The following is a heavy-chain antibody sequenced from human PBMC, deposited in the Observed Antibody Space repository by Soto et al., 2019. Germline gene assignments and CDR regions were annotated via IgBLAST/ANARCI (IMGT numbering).Heavy chain of an antibody. V-gene: IGHV3-48*03. CDR1: GFTFTSHE. Sequence: EMQLVEAGGGLVQTGGSLRLSCAVSGFTFTSHEMNWVRQAPGKGPEWLSYISGSGSSIYYAGSVKGRFTISRDNAKNSLYVQMNSLRVEDTAVYYCATPIEDSISGNWYFDVWCRGTLVTVSS. D-gene: IGHD3-22*01. J-gene: IGHJ2*01. CDR2: ISGSGSSI. CDR3: ATPIEDSISGNWYFDV.